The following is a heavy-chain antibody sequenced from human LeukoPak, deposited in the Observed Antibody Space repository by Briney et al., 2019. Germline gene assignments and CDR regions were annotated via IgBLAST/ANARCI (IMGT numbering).Heavy chain of an antibody. CDR3: VKDRTRTGIFDY. Sequence: GGSLRLSCSASGFTFSSYTMHWVRQAPGKGLEYVSAISSNGDSTYYADSVKGRFAISRDNSKNTLYLQMTSLGHEDTAVYYCVKDRTRTGIFDYWGQGTLVTVSS. CDR1: GFTFSSYT. D-gene: IGHD1-1*01. V-gene: IGHV3-64D*06. CDR2: ISSNGDST. J-gene: IGHJ4*02.